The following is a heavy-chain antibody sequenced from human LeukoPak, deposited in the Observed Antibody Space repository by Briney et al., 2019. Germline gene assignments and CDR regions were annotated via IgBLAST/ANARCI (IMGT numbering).Heavy chain of an antibody. CDR2: ISSSSSYI. CDR1: GFTFSSYS. J-gene: IGHJ6*04. V-gene: IGHV3-21*01. D-gene: IGHD4-17*01. Sequence: GGSLRLSCAASGFTFSSYSMNWVRQAPGKGLEWVSPISSSSSYIYYADSVKGRFTISRDNAKNSLYLQMNSLRAEDTAVYYCARGMGDYVYYYYGMDVWGKGTMVTVSS. CDR3: ARGMGDYVYYYYGMDV.